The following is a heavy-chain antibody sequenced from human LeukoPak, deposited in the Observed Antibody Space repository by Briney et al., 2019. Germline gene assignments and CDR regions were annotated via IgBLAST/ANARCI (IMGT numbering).Heavy chain of an antibody. CDR1: GYTFTSYG. V-gene: IGHV1-18*01. CDR3: ARVLAAAGTDSLDY. CDR2: ISAYNGNT. D-gene: IGHD6-13*01. J-gene: IGHJ4*02. Sequence: ASVKVSCKASGYTFTSYGMSWVRQAPGQGLEWMGWISAYNGNTNYAQKLQGRVTMTTDTSTSTAYMELRSLRSDDTAVYYCARVLAAAGTDSLDYWGQGTLVTVSS.